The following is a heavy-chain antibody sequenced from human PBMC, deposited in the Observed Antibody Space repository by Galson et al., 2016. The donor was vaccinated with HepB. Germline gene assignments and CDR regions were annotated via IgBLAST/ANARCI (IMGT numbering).Heavy chain of an antibody. CDR3: ARDEDIVDVSTPPVD. CDR2: ISGYNGKT. Sequence: SVKVSCKASGYSFTTHGVTWVRQAPGQGLEWMGWISGYNGKTNYAQKFRGRVTMTTDTSTSTAYMELRSLRFDDTAVYYCARDEDIVDVSTPPVDWGQGTLVTVSS. CDR1: GYSFTTHG. V-gene: IGHV1-18*04. J-gene: IGHJ4*02. D-gene: IGHD2-15*01.